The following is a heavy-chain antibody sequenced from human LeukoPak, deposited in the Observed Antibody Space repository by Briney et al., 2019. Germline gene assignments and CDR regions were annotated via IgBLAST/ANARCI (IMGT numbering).Heavy chain of an antibody. CDR3: ARTSSSGSRPLNYGMDV. CDR1: GYSFTNYW. Sequence: GESLKISCKGSGYSFTNYWIGWARQMPGKGLEWMALIYPGDSDTRYRPSFEGQVTISADKSISTAYLQWSSLKASDTAMYYCARTSSSGSRPLNYGMDVWGRGTTVTVSS. CDR2: IYPGDSDT. D-gene: IGHD6-6*01. J-gene: IGHJ6*02. V-gene: IGHV5-51*01.